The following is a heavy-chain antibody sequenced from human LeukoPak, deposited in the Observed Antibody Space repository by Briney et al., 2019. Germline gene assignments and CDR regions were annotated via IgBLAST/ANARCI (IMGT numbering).Heavy chain of an antibody. CDR2: INPSGGST. V-gene: IGHV1-46*01. J-gene: IGHJ4*02. D-gene: IGHD1-26*01. CDR1: GHTFTSYY. CDR3: ARDVGATLDFDY. Sequence: ASVKVSCKASGHTFTSYYMHWVRQAPGQGLEWMGIINPSGGSTSYAQKFQGRVTMTRNTSISTAYMELSSLRSEDTAVYYCARDVGATLDFDYWGQGTLVTVSS.